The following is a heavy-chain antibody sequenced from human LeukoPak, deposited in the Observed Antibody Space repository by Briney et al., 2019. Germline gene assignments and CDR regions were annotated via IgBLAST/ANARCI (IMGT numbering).Heavy chain of an antibody. CDR1: GFSFGKYW. CDR3: AKGGYYYDSSGYYPEGFDY. D-gene: IGHD3-22*01. J-gene: IGHJ4*02. CDR2: IKLDGSEK. Sequence: GGSLRLSCVASGFSFGKYWMSWVRQAPGKGLEWVANIKLDGSEKNYVDSVKGRFTISRDNTKNSLYLQMNSLRAEDTAVYYCAKGGYYYDSSGYYPEGFDYWGQGTLVTVSS. V-gene: IGHV3-7*03.